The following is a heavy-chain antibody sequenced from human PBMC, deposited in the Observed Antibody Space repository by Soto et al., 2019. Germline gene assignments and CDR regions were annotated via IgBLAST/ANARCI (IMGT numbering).Heavy chain of an antibody. Sequence: ASVKVSCKASGYTFTSYGISWVRQAPGQGLEWMGWISAYNGNTNYAQKLQGRVTMTTDTSTSTAYMELRSLRSDDTAVYYCAGDLAYERLLDYWGQGTLVTVSS. D-gene: IGHD3-22*01. J-gene: IGHJ4*02. CDR3: AGDLAYERLLDY. V-gene: IGHV1-18*01. CDR2: ISAYNGNT. CDR1: GYTFTSYG.